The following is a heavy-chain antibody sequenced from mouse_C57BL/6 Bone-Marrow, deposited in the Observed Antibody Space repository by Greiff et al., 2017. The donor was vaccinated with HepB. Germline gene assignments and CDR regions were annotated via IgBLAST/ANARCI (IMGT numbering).Heavy chain of an antibody. D-gene: IGHD2-10*01. Sequence: VKLMESGPGLVQPSQSLSITCTVSGFSLTSYGVHWVRQSPGKGLEWLGVIWSGGSTDYNAAFISRLSISKDNSKSQVFFKMNSLQADDTAIYYCARNLLLEGFAYWGQGTLVTVSA. CDR3: ARNLLLEGFAY. J-gene: IGHJ3*01. V-gene: IGHV2-2*01. CDR2: IWSGGST. CDR1: GFSLTSYG.